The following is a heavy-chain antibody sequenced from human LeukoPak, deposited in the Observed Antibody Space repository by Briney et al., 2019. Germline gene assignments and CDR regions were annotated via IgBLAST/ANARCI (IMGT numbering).Heavy chain of an antibody. Sequence: GGSLRLSCAASGFTFSSYEMNWVRQAPGKGLEWVSYISSGGSIIHYADSVKGRSTISRDNAKNSLYLQMNSLRAEDTAVYYCARDLREDYYGPSDAFDIWGQGTMVTVSS. J-gene: IGHJ3*02. D-gene: IGHD3-10*01. V-gene: IGHV3-48*03. CDR3: ARDLREDYYGPSDAFDI. CDR2: ISSGGSII. CDR1: GFTFSSYE.